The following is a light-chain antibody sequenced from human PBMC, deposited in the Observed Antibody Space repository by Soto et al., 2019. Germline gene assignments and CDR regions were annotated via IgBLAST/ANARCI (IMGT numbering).Light chain of an antibody. J-gene: IGLJ2*01. CDR3: QAWDTSTVV. CDR1: KLGNKY. Sequence: SYELTQPSSVSVSPGQTATITCSGDKLGNKYACWYQQKPGQSPVLVIYQDNKRPSNIPERFSGSNSGNTATLTISGTQAMDEADYYCQAWDTSTVVFGGGTKVTVL. V-gene: IGLV3-1*01. CDR2: QDN.